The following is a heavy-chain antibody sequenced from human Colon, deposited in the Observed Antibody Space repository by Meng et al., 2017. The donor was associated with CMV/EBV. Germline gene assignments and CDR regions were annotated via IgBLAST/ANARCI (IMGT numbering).Heavy chain of an antibody. J-gene: IGHJ4*02. CDR2: IYDDGNNK. CDR3: VKETGLGGTRDQ. D-gene: IGHD1-26*01. V-gene: IGHV3-30*02. CDR1: GFTFNKYG. Sequence: GGSLRLSCAASGFTFNKYGMHWVRQAPGKGLEWLSFIYDDGNNKKYADSVKGRFTISRDNSRNTLYLQMSSLRDEDAAAYYCVKETGLGGTRDQWGQGTLVTVSS.